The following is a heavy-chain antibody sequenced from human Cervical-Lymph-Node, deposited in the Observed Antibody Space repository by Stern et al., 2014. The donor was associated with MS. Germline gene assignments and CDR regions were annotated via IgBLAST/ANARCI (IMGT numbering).Heavy chain of an antibody. CDR3: ARDRRKYNWKY. CDR1: GFTFNNYW. D-gene: IGHD1-20*01. CDR2: IKAGGRET. J-gene: IGHJ4*02. Sequence: VQLVESGGGLVQPGGSLRLSCAGSGFTFNNYWMSWVRQAPGKGLEWVADIKAGGRETYYVDSVKGRFNITRDSAKNSLFLQLNSRRAEDTAVYYCARDRRKYNWKYWGQGTLVTVSS. V-gene: IGHV3-7*01.